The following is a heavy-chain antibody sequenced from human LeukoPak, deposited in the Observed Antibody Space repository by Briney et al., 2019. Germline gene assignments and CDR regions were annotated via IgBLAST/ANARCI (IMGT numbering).Heavy chain of an antibody. Sequence: GASVKVSCKASGYTFTGYYMHWVRQAPGQGLEWLGWINPNSGGTNYAQKFQGRVTMTRDTSISTAYMELRSLRSDDTAVYYCARASPLSYYDFWSGYYGPYYYYYMDVWGKGTTVTVSS. CDR3: ARASPLSYYDFWSGYYGPYYYYYMDV. D-gene: IGHD3-3*01. CDR2: INPNSGGT. CDR1: GYTFTGYY. V-gene: IGHV1-2*02. J-gene: IGHJ6*03.